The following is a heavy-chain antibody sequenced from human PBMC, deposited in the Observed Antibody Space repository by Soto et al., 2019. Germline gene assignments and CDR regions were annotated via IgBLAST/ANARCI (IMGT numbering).Heavy chain of an antibody. Sequence: EVQLVESGGVVVQPGGSLRLSCAASGFTFDDYTMHWVRQAPGKGLEWVSLISWDGGSTYYADSVKGRFTISRDNSKNSLYLQMNSLRTEDTALYYCAKDISGGYSRPKTLYYYYYGMDVWGQGTTVTVSS. V-gene: IGHV3-43*01. D-gene: IGHD5-18*01. CDR3: AKDISGGYSRPKTLYYYYYGMDV. CDR2: ISWDGGST. CDR1: GFTFDDYT. J-gene: IGHJ6*02.